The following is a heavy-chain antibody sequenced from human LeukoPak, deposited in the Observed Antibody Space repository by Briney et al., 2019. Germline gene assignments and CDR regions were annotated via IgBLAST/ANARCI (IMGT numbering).Heavy chain of an antibody. D-gene: IGHD3-22*01. Sequence: GASVKVSCKASGYTFTGYYMHWVRQSPGQGLEWMGWINPNSGGTNYAQNFQGRVTMTRDTSISTAYMELSRLRSDDTAVYYCARDHSYYDSSAEVDIWGQGTMVPVSS. CDR3: ARDHSYYDSSAEVDI. CDR1: GYTFTGYY. V-gene: IGHV1-2*02. J-gene: IGHJ3*02. CDR2: INPNSGGT.